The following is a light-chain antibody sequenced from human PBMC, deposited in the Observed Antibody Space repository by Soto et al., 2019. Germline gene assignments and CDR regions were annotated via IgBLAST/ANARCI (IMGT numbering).Light chain of an antibody. Sequence: DIVMTQSPATLSVAPGERVTFSCRASQGVSRKLAWYQHKPGQAPRLLISGASTGATGTPARFSGSGSGTEFTLTISSLQSEDCAIYYCQQYHTWPITFGGGTKVDI. CDR1: QGVSRK. CDR2: GAS. CDR3: QQYHTWPIT. V-gene: IGKV3-15*01. J-gene: IGKJ4*01.